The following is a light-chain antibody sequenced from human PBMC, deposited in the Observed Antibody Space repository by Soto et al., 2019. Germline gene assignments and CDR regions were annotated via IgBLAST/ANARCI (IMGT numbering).Light chain of an antibody. CDR1: QSISSGY. Sequence: IVLTQSPGTLSLSPGERATLSCRASQSISSGYLAWYQQKRGQAPRLLMYGASYRATDVPARFSGSGSGTDFTLTISRLEPEDFAVYYCHCQKYDGSPVYTFGQGTKLEIK. V-gene: IGKV3-20*01. CDR3: QKYDGSPVYT. J-gene: IGKJ2*01. CDR2: GAS.